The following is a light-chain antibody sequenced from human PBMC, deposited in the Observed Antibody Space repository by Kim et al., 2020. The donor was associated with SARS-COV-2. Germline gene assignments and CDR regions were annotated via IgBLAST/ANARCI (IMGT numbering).Light chain of an antibody. CDR2: AAS. Sequence: ASTGDRVTITCRASQGISSYLAWYQQKPGKAPKLLTYAASTLQSGVPSRFSGSGSGTDFTLTISCLQSEDFATYYCQQYYSYPYTFGQGTKLEI. J-gene: IGKJ2*01. CDR3: QQYYSYPYT. V-gene: IGKV1-8*01. CDR1: QGISSY.